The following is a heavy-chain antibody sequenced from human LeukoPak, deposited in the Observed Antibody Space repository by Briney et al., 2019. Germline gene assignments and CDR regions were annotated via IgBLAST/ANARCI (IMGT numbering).Heavy chain of an antibody. Sequence: ASVKVSCKASGYTFTSYYMHWVRQAPGQGLEWIGIINPSGGSTSYAQKFQGRVTMTRDTSTSTAYMELSSLRSEDTAVYYCARGGFDYDILTGPWGQGTLVTVSS. J-gene: IGHJ4*02. CDR3: ARGGFDYDILTGP. V-gene: IGHV1-46*01. D-gene: IGHD3-9*01. CDR2: INPSGGST. CDR1: GYTFTSYY.